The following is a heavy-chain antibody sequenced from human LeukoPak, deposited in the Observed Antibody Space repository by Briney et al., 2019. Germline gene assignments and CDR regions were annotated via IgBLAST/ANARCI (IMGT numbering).Heavy chain of an antibody. CDR2: ISYDGSNK. CDR3: XXXXRWRGVKYYFDY. V-gene: IGHV3-30-3*01. D-gene: IGHD3-10*01. CDR1: GFTFSSYA. Sequence: GGSLRLSCAASGFTFSSYAMHWVRQAPGKGLEWVAVISYDGSNKYYADSVKGRFTISRDNSKNTLYLQMNSLRAEDTAVYYCXXXXRWRGVKYYFDYWGQGTLVTVSS. J-gene: IGHJ4*02.